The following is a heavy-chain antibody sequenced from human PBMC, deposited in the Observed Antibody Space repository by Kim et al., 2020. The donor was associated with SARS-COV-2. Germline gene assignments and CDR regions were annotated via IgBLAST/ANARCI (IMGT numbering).Heavy chain of an antibody. J-gene: IGHJ3*02. Sequence: SETLSLTCAVSGYSISSSNWWGWIRQPPGKGLEWIGYIYYSGSTYYNPSLKSRVTMSVDTSKNQFSLKLSSVTAVDTAVYYCARNTDYYGSGSPFIAAFDIWGQGTMVTVSS. CDR3: ARNTDYYGSGSPFIAAFDI. D-gene: IGHD3-10*01. CDR2: IYYSGST. V-gene: IGHV4-28*01. CDR1: GYSISSSNW.